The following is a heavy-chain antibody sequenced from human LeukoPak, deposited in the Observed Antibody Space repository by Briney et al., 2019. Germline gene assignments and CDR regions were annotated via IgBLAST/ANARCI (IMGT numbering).Heavy chain of an antibody. D-gene: IGHD6-6*01. CDR2: INPNSGGT. J-gene: IGHJ4*02. Sequence: ASVKLSCKASGYTFTGYDMHWVRQAPGQGLEWMGWINPNSGGTNYAQKFQGRVTMTRDTSISTAYMELSRLRSDDTAVYYCVRDYQFESSHYFDYWGQGTLVTVSS. CDR3: VRDYQFESSHYFDY. V-gene: IGHV1-2*02. CDR1: GYTFTGYD.